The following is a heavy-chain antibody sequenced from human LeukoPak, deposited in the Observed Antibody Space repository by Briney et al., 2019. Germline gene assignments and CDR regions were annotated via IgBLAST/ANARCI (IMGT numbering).Heavy chain of an antibody. V-gene: IGHV3-30*03. Sequence: GGSLRLSCAASGFIFSNYWMSWVRQAPGKGLEWVAVITYDGSDKYFADSVKGRFTISRDNSKNTVYLQMNSLRPEDRGVYYCVREGVGFCSGGACFDYWGQGTQVTVSS. D-gene: IGHD2-21*02. CDR1: GFIFSNYW. CDR3: VREGVGFCSGGACFDY. CDR2: ITYDGSDK. J-gene: IGHJ4*02.